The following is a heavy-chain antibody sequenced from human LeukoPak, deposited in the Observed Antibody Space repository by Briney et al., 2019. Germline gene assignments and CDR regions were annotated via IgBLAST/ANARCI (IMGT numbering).Heavy chain of an antibody. CDR3: AKDRKDHTALDY. Sequence: GGSLRLSCAASGFTFSSYGMHWVRQAPGKGLEGVAVIWYDGSNKYYTDSVKGRFTISRDNSKNTLYLQMNSLRAEDTAVYYCAKDRKDHTALDYWGQGTLVTVSS. V-gene: IGHV3-33*06. CDR1: GFTFSSYG. D-gene: IGHD5-18*01. CDR2: IWYDGSNK. J-gene: IGHJ4*02.